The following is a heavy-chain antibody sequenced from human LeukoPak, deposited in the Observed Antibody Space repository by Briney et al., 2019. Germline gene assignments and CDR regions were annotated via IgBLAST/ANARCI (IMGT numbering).Heavy chain of an antibody. CDR3: ARHPDYYDSSGHFYLEAFQI. V-gene: IGHV4-39*01. CDR1: GGSISSSSYY. CDR2: VYYSGST. J-gene: IGHJ6*02. D-gene: IGHD3-22*01. Sequence: SETLSLTCTVSGGSISSSSYYWGWIRQPPGKGLEWIGSVYYSGSTYYNPSLKSRVTISVDTSKNQYSLTLSSVTPADTAVFYCARHPDYYDSSGHFYLEAFQIWAQGPTATV.